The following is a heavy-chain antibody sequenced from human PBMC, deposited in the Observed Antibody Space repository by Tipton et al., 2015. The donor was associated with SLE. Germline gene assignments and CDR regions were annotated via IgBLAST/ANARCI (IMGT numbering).Heavy chain of an antibody. CDR2: IRTKAYGGTT. Sequence: RSLRLSCTASGFTFGDYAMSWVRQAPGKGLEWVGFIRTKAYGGTTEYAASVKGRFTISRDDSKSTVYLQMNSLQTEDTALYYCTRGDVASSPSYSMDVWGQGATVTVSS. CDR3: TRGDVASSPSYSMDV. CDR1: GFTFGDYA. J-gene: IGHJ6*02. V-gene: IGHV3-49*04.